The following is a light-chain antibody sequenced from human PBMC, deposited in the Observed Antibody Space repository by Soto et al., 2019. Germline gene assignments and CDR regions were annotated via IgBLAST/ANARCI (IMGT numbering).Light chain of an antibody. CDR1: QSVSSN. J-gene: IGKJ4*01. CDR2: GAS. V-gene: IGKV3D-15*01. CDR3: QQYNNWPVT. Sequence: EIVLTQSPGTLSLSPGERATLSCRASQSVSSNYLAWYQQIPGQAPSLLIYGASTRATGIAARFSGSGSGTEFTLTISGLQSEDFATYYCQQYNNWPVTFGGGTKVDIK.